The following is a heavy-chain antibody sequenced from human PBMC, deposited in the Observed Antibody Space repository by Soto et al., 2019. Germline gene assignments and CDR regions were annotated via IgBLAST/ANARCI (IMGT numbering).Heavy chain of an antibody. V-gene: IGHV4-59*01. CDR2: IYYSGST. Sequence: SETLSLTCTVSGGSISSYYWSWIRQPPGKGLEWIGYIYYSGSTNYNPSLKSRVTISVDTSKDQFSLKLSSVTAADTAVYYCVREGYSRSHSRWFEPWGQGTLVTVSS. J-gene: IGHJ5*02. D-gene: IGHD6-13*01. CDR1: GGSISSYY. CDR3: VREGYSRSHSRWFEP.